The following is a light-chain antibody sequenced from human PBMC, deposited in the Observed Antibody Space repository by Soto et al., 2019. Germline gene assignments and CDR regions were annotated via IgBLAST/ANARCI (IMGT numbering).Light chain of an antibody. J-gene: IGKJ4*01. CDR3: QKYNSPST. CDR1: QSISSW. CDR2: KAS. Sequence: DIQMTQSPSTLSASVGDGVTITCRASQSISSWLAWYQQKPGKAPRLLIYKASNLESGVPSRFSGSGSGTEFTLTISILQPDYFATYYCQKYNSPSTFGGGTKVEIK. V-gene: IGKV1-5*03.